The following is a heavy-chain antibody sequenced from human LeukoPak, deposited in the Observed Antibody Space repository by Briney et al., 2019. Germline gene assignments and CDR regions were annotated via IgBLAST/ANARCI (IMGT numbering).Heavy chain of an antibody. J-gene: IGHJ4*02. V-gene: IGHV3-43*01. CDR2: ISWDGGST. CDR3: AKTNTAMVTALPAY. D-gene: IGHD5-18*01. CDR1: GFTFDDYT. Sequence: GGSLRLPCAASGFTFDDYTMHWVRQAPGKGLEWVSLISWDGGSTYYADSVKGRFTISRDNSKNSLYLQMNSLRTEDTALYYCAKTNTAMVTALPAYWGQGTLVTVSS.